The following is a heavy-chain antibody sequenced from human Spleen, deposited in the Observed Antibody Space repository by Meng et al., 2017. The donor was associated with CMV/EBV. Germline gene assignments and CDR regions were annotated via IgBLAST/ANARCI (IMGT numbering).Heavy chain of an antibody. J-gene: IGHJ5*02. CDR1: GYSISSSNW. V-gene: IGHV4-28*05. Sequence: SETLSLTCAVSGYSISSSNWWGWIRQPPGKGLEWIGYIYYSGNIYYNPSLKSRVTMSVDTSKNQFSLNLNSVTAADTAVYYCARVPWFGELLGGWFDPWGQGTLVTVSS. CDR2: IYYSGNI. D-gene: IGHD3-10*01. CDR3: ARVPWFGELLGGWFDP.